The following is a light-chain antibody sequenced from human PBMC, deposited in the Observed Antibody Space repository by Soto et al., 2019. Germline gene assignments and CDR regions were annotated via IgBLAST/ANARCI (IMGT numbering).Light chain of an antibody. CDR2: DVS. V-gene: IGLV2-11*01. J-gene: IGLJ7*01. CDR1: SSDVGGYNY. CDR3: CSYAGAFTYV. Sequence: QSALTQPRSVSGSPGQSVTISCTGTSSDVGGYNYVSWYQQYSGKAPKVMIYDVSKRPSGVPDRFSGSKSGNTASLTISGLQAEDEADYYCCSYAGAFTYVFGSGTQLTVL.